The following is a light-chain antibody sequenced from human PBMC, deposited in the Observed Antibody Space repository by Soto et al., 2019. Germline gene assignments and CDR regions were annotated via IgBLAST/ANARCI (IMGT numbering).Light chain of an antibody. CDR2: SAS. J-gene: IGKJ1*01. CDR3: QQYNKWPKM. Sequence: PEERATLSCRASQSVSDNLAWYQQKPGQAPRLLIYSASTRATGIPARSSGNGSGTEFTLTISSLQSEDFAVYYCQQYNKWPKMFGQGTKVDIK. V-gene: IGKV3-15*01. CDR1: QSVSDN.